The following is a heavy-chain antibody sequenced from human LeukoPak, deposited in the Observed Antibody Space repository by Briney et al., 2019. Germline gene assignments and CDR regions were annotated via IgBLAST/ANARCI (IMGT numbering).Heavy chain of an antibody. V-gene: IGHV3-23*01. CDR3: AKGEGPTVGIT. D-gene: IGHD1-7*01. CDR2: SGGGGGRT. Sequence: GGSLRLSCAASGFIFNNYVMSWVRQGPGKGLEWVSASGGGGGRTYYADSVKGRFTISRDDSKNTLFLQMGSLRAEDTAVYYCAKGEGPTVGITWGQGTLVTVTS. CDR1: GFIFNNYV. J-gene: IGHJ4*02.